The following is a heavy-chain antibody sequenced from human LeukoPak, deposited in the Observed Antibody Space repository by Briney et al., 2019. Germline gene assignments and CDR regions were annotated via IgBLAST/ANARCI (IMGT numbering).Heavy chain of an antibody. V-gene: IGHV1-2*02. D-gene: IGHD5-18*01. Sequence: VKASCKASGYIFTGYFIYWVRQAPGQGLEWMGWINPNSGGTNYAQNFQGRITMTRDTSISTAYMELSRLRSDDTAVYYCVRSGYGYGYGWDVGVWGKGTTVTVSS. CDR3: VRSGYGYGYGWDVGV. CDR1: GYIFTGYF. J-gene: IGHJ6*04. CDR2: INPNSGGT.